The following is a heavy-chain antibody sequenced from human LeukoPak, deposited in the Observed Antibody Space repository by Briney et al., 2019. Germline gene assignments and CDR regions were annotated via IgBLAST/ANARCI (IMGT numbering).Heavy chain of an antibody. CDR3: ARVLLAAAGSPNYYYYYMDV. D-gene: IGHD6-13*01. CDR2: ISAYNGNT. CDR1: GYTFTSYG. Sequence: ASVKVSCKASGYTFTSYGISWVRQAPGQGLEWMGWISAYNGNTNHAQKLQGRVTMTTDTSTSTAYMELRSLRSDDTAVYYCARVLLAAAGSPNYYYYYMDVWGKGTTVTISS. J-gene: IGHJ6*03. V-gene: IGHV1-18*01.